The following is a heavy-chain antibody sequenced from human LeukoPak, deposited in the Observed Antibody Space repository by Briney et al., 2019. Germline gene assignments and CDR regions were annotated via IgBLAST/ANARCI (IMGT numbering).Heavy chain of an antibody. V-gene: IGHV3-23*01. D-gene: IGHD6-13*01. CDR1: GFSFSENA. CDR3: SGHGSSSY. Sequence: PGGSLRLSCATSGFSFSENALSWFRQAPGKGLEWVSDIRSTGDTYYAESVKGRFTISRDNSKNTLYLQVNSLRADDTALYYASGHGSSSYWGQGTLVTVSS. J-gene: IGHJ4*02. CDR2: IRSTGDT.